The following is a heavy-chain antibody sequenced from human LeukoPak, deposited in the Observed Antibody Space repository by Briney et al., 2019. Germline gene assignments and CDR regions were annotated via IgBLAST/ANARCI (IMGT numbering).Heavy chain of an antibody. V-gene: IGHV3-30*19. J-gene: IGHJ4*02. Sequence: GGSLRLSCAASGFTFSSYGMHWVRQAPGKGLEWVAVISYDGSNKYYADSVKGRFTISRDNSKNTLYLQMNSLRAEDTAVYYCARDEYAYDSSGYYPDYWGQGTLVTVSS. CDR1: GFTFSSYG. D-gene: IGHD3-22*01. CDR3: ARDEYAYDSSGYYPDY. CDR2: ISYDGSNK.